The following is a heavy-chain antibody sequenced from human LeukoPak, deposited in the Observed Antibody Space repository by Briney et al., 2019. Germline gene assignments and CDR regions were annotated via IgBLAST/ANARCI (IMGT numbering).Heavy chain of an antibody. V-gene: IGHV4-34*01. CDR3: ARGLLLWFGETYYFDY. D-gene: IGHD3-10*01. CDR2: INHSGST. CDR1: GGSFSGYY. J-gene: IGHJ4*02. Sequence: PSETLSLTCAVYGGSFSGYYWSWIRQPPGKGLEWIGEINHSGSTNYNPSLKSRVTISVDTSKNQFSLKLSSVTAADTAVYYCARGLLLWFGETYYFDYWGQGTLVTVSS.